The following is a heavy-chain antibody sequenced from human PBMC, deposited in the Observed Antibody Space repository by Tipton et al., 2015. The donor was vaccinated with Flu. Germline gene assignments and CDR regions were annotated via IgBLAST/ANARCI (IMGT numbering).Heavy chain of an antibody. Sequence: SLRLSCAASGFTFGSNAMSWVRQAPGKGLEWVSIISGSDGSTYYADSVKGRFTISRDKSKNTLYLQMNSLRAEDTAIYYRAKDLGNRNFFDFWGQGTLVTVSS. J-gene: IGHJ4*02. CDR1: GFTFGSNA. V-gene: IGHV3-23*01. CDR3: AKDLGNRNFFDF. D-gene: IGHD3-16*01. CDR2: ISGSDGST.